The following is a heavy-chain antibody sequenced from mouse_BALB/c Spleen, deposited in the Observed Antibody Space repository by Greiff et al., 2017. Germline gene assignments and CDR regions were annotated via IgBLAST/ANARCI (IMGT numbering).Heavy chain of an antibody. D-gene: IGHD2-10*01. CDR3: ASAYYGNTWFAY. CDR2: ISNLAYSI. V-gene: IGHV5-15*02. CDR1: GFTFSDYG. Sequence: DVKLVESGGGLVQPGGSRTLSCAASGFTFSDYGMAWVRQAPGKGPEWVAFISNLAYSIYYADTVTGRFTISRENAKNTLYLEMSSLRSEDTAVYYCASAYYGNTWFAYWGQGTLVTVSA. J-gene: IGHJ3*01.